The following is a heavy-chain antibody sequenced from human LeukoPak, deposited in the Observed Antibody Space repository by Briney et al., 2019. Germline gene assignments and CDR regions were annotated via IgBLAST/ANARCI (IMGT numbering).Heavy chain of an antibody. CDR2: MNPNNDNA. V-gene: IGHV1-8*01. J-gene: IGHJ3*01. D-gene: IGHD6-25*01. CDR1: GDSFKNYD. CDR3: ARAAAGGDDPFDV. Sequence: GASVKVSCKASGDSFKNYDINWVRQAHGQGLEWMAWMNPNNDNAGSAQKFQGIVTMTRDTSINTAYMELSSLRSDDTGVYYCARAAAGGDDPFDVWGQGSLIIVSS.